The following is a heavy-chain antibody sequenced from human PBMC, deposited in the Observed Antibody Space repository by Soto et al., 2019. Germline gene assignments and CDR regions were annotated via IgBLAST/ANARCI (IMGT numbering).Heavy chain of an antibody. CDR3: ARSNGIVVVVADNNDAVWLDP. Sequence: SETLSLTCAASGDSISLSDWTWTQQSPGMGIECIGCIHHSGKSNDSPSLRSRLTMSVDTSKNQFSLKLSSVTAADTAVYYCARSNGIVVVVADNNDAVWLDPWGQGTLVT. CDR2: IHHSGKS. D-gene: IGHD2-15*01. CDR1: GDSISLSD. V-gene: IGHV4-59*08. J-gene: IGHJ5*02.